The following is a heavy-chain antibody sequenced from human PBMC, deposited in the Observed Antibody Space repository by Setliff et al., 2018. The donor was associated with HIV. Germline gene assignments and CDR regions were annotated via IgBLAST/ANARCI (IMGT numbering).Heavy chain of an antibody. D-gene: IGHD3-22*01. CDR2: VNPYTGDT. CDR1: GYTFDGYY. V-gene: IGHV1-2*06. CDR3: ARGWAAYDSTGMTPY. Sequence: SVKVSCKTSGYTFDGYYIHWVRLAPGQGLEWMGRVNPYTGDTDYGQRFQGRVTMTRDTSINTAYMELSRLRSDDTAVYYCARGWAAYDSTGMTPYWGQGTQVTVSS. J-gene: IGHJ4*02.